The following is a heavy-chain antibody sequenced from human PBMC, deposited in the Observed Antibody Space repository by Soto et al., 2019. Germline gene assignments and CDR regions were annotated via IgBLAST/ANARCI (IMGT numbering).Heavy chain of an antibody. J-gene: IGHJ5*02. CDR3: ARGGIVVVPAVENWFDP. V-gene: IGHV1-69*13. CDR1: GGTFSSYA. D-gene: IGHD2-2*01. CDR2: IIPIFGTA. Sequence: RASVKVSCKASGGTFSSYAISWVRQAPGQGLEWMGGIIPIFGTANYAQKFQGRVTITADESTSTAYMELSSLRSEDTAVYYCARGGIVVVPAVENWFDPWGQGTLVTVSS.